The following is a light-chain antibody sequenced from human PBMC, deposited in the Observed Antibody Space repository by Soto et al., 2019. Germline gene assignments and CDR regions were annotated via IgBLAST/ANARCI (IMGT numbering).Light chain of an antibody. J-gene: IGLJ3*02. V-gene: IGLV1-44*01. CDR2: SNN. CDR3: AAWDDSLNADWV. CDR1: SSNIGSNT. Sequence: QSVLTQPPSASGTPGQRVTISCSGSSSNIGSNTVNWYQQLPGTAPKLLIYSNNQWPSGVPDRFSGSKSGTSASLAISGLQSEDEADYYCAAWDDSLNADWVFGGGTKLTVL.